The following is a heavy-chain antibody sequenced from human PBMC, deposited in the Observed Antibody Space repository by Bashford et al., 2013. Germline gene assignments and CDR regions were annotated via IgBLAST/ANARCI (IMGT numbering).Heavy chain of an antibody. J-gene: IGHJ4*02. V-gene: IGHV4-59*08. CDR3: ARGTGTSFDY. Sequence: SETLSLTCTVSGASISSYYWTWDPAAPRKGLEWIGYFYYSGSPNYNPSLKSRVAISADTSKNQLSLKLNSVTAADTAVYFCARGTGTSFDYWGQGTLVTVSS. CDR2: FYYSGSP. CDR1: GASISSYY. D-gene: IGHD1-1*01.